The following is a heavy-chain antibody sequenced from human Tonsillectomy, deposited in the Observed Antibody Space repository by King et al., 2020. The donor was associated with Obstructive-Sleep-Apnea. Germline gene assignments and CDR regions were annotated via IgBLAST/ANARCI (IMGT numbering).Heavy chain of an antibody. CDR1: GYTFTSHD. D-gene: IGHD2-2*01. V-gene: IGHV1-8*01. J-gene: IGHJ4*02. Sequence: VQLVESGAEVKRPGASVKVSCMASGYTFTSHDINWVRQATGQGLEWMGWMNPNSGNAGFAQTFQGRVTMTRDTSISTAYMELSGLRSEDTAVYYCAGVLGHCSSTSWGGVAYWGQRTLVTVSS. CDR2: MNPNSGNA. CDR3: AGVLGHCSSTSWGGVAY.